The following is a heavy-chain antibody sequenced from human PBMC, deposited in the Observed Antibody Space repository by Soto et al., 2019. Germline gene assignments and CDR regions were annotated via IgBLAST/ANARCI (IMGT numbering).Heavy chain of an antibody. CDR2: ISAYNGNT. J-gene: IGHJ3*02. D-gene: IGHD3-3*01. Sequence: XSVKVSFKASGYTFTSYGISLVRQAPGQGLEWMGWISAYNGNTNYAQKLQGRVTMTTDTSTSTAYMELRSLRSDDTAVYYCASSRQYDFWSGSYDAFDIWGQGTMVTVSS. CDR1: GYTFTSYG. CDR3: ASSRQYDFWSGSYDAFDI. V-gene: IGHV1-18*01.